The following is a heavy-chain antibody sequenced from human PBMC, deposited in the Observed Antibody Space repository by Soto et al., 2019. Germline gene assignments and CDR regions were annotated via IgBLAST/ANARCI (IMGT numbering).Heavy chain of an antibody. CDR1: GFTFSSYA. D-gene: IGHD3-10*01. J-gene: IGHJ4*02. CDR3: AKGTTLRGVIGYFDY. V-gene: IGHV3-23*01. CDR2: ISGSGGST. Sequence: EVQLLESGGGLVQPGGSLRLSCAASGFTFSSYAMSWVRQAPGKGLEWVSAISGSGGSTYYADSVKGRFTISRDNSKNTLYLQMNTLRAEDTAVYYCAKGTTLRGVIGYFDYWGQGTLVTVSS.